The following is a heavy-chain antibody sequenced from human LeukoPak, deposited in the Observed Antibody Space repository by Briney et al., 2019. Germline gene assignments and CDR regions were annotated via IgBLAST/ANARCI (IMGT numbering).Heavy chain of an antibody. CDR2: IYYSGVT. CDR1: GGSISTYY. D-gene: IGHD4-17*01. Sequence: SETLSLTCTVSGGSISTYYWSWIRQSPGKGLEWIGNIYYSGVTNYNPSLKSRVTISVDTSRNQFSLKLTSVIAADTAVYYCARSTTVIAAGGFDIWGQGTMVTVSS. CDR3: ARSTTVIAAGGFDI. J-gene: IGHJ3*02. V-gene: IGHV4-59*08.